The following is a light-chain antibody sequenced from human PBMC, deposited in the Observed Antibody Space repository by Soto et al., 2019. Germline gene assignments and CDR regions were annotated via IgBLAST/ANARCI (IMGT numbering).Light chain of an antibody. V-gene: IGKV3-15*01. CDR1: QSISTN. CDR2: GAS. CDR3: QHFNNWPPGVT. Sequence: EIVITQSPATLSVSPGESASLSCRASQSISTNLAWYQQKPGQAPRLLIFGASTRAPDIPARFSGSGSGTEFTLTISGLQSEDFAVYYCQHFNNWPPGVTFGQGTKVDLK. J-gene: IGKJ1*01.